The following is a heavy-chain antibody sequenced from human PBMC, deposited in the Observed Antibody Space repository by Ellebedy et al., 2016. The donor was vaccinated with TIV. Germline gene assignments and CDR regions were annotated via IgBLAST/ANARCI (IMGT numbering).Heavy chain of an antibody. Sequence: GESLKISXAASGFTFSSYGMHWVRQAPGKGLEWVAVIWYDGSNKYYADSVKGRFTISRDNSKNTLYLQMNSLRAEDTAVYYCARDPGGNYGFDYWGQGTLVTVSS. CDR3: ARDPGGNYGFDY. D-gene: IGHD4-23*01. CDR2: IWYDGSNK. J-gene: IGHJ4*02. V-gene: IGHV3-33*01. CDR1: GFTFSSYG.